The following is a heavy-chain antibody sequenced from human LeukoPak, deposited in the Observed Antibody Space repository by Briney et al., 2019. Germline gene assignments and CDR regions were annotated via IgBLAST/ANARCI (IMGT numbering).Heavy chain of an antibody. V-gene: IGHV1-24*01. J-gene: IGHJ4*02. CDR1: GYTLTELS. Sequence: ASVKVSSKVSGYTLTELSMHWVRQAPGKGLEWMGGFDPEDGETIYAQKFQGRVTLTEDTSTDTTYMELSSLRSEDTAVYYCATDYYGSGSFVWGPGALVTVSS. CDR2: FDPEDGET. CDR3: ATDYYGSGSFV. D-gene: IGHD3-10*01.